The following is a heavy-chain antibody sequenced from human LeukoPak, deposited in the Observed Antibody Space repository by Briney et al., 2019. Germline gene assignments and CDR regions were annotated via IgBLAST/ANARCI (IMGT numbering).Heavy chain of an antibody. J-gene: IGHJ6*03. CDR1: GYTFTSYD. D-gene: IGHD3-10*01. Sequence: ASVKVSCKASGYTFTSYDISWVRQATGQGLEWMGWMNPNSGNTGYAQKFQGRVTMTRNTSISTAYMELSSLRSEDTAVYYCARGAGSGSYGAYYYMDVWGKGTTVTVSS. CDR3: ARGAGSGSYGAYYYMDV. V-gene: IGHV1-8*01. CDR2: MNPNSGNT.